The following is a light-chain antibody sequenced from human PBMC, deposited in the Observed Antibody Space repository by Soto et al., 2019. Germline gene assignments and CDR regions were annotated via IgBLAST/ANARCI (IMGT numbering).Light chain of an antibody. CDR1: SSNIGRNY. J-gene: IGLJ2*01. V-gene: IGLV1-47*01. Sequence: QSVLTQTPSVSGTPGQRVNISCSGSSSNIGRNYVSWYHQFPGTAPQLLIYRDNERPSGVPDRFSGSKSGTSASLAISGLRSGDEADYHCATWDDSLGGPGFGGGTQLTVL. CDR2: RDN. CDR3: ATWDDSLGGPG.